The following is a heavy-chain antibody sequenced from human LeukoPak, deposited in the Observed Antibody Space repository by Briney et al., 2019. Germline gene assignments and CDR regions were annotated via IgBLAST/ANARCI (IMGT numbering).Heavy chain of an antibody. Sequence: ASVKVSCKASRYTFTSYYMHWVRQAPGQGLEWMGIINPSGGSTRYAQKFQGRVTMTRDTSTSTVYMELSSLRSEDTAVYYCARNPVTTKYFDYWGQGTLVTVSS. V-gene: IGHV1-46*01. D-gene: IGHD4-17*01. J-gene: IGHJ4*02. CDR3: ARNPVTTKYFDY. CDR2: INPSGGST. CDR1: RYTFTSYY.